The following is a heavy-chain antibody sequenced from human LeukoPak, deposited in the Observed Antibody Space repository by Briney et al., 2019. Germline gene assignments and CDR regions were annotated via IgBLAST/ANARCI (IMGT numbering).Heavy chain of an antibody. CDR1: GFTFSHYG. V-gene: IGHV3-48*04. Sequence: GGSLRLSCAATGFTFSHYGIHWVRQAPGKGLEWVLYISSSGSTIYYADSVKGQFTISRDNAKNSLYLQMNSLRAEDTAVYYCARDHPAAYGMDVWGQGTTVTVSS. J-gene: IGHJ6*02. CDR2: ISSSGSTI. CDR3: ARDHPAAYGMDV.